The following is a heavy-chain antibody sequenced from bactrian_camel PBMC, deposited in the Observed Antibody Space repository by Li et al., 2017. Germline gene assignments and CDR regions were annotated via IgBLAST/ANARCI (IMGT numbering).Heavy chain of an antibody. Sequence: VQLVESGGGSVQPGGSLRLSCAAGRYTYKRNCMGWFRQRPGKDREALAVLWIGGAQTTYADSVKGRFTISRDNATNTLYLQMKNLKPEDTATYYCASKSFRRCTWYLSDSQGMDYWGTGTQVTVS. J-gene: IGHJ7*01. V-gene: IGHV3S1*01. D-gene: IGHD6*01. CDR2: LWIGGAQT. CDR1: RYTYKRNC.